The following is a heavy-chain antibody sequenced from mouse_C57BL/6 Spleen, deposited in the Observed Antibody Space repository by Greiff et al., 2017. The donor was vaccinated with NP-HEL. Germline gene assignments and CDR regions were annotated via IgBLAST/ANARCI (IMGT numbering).Heavy chain of an antibody. D-gene: IGHD4-1*01. J-gene: IGHJ3*01. CDR3: ARPLTGGSFAY. V-gene: IGHV1-80*01. CDR2: IYPGDGDT. Sequence: QVHVKQSGAELVKPGASVKISCKASGYAFSSYWMNWVKQRPGKGLEWIGQIYPGDGDTNYNGKFKGKATLTADKSSSTAYMQRSSLTSEDSAVYFCARPLTGGSFAYWGQGTLVTVSA. CDR1: GYAFSSYW.